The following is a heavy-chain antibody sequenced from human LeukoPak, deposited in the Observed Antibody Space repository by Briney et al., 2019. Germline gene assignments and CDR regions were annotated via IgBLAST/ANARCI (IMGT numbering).Heavy chain of an antibody. J-gene: IGHJ6*02. CDR2: ISGDSSYI. CDR1: GFTFSTYA. D-gene: IGHD2-15*01. V-gene: IGHV3-21*01. CDR3: ATCGGGTCYSNFHYYGMDV. Sequence: GGSLRLSCAASGFTFSTYAMSWVRQTPEKGLEWVSSISGDSSYIDYVDSLKGRFIISRDNTKKSLYLQMNSLRAEDTAIYYCATCGGGTCYSNFHYYGMDVWGRGTTVTVSS.